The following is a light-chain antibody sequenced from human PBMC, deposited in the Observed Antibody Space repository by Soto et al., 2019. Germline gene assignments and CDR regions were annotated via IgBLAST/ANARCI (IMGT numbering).Light chain of an antibody. CDR1: QTISSSY. CDR3: QQYGSAPWG. Sequence: EIVLTQSPGTLSLSPGERATLSCRASQTISSSYLAWYQKKPGQAPRLLIYGASSRATGIPDRLSGSGSGTDFTLTISRLEPEDFAVFYCQQYGSAPWGFGQGTKVEI. J-gene: IGKJ1*01. CDR2: GAS. V-gene: IGKV3-20*01.